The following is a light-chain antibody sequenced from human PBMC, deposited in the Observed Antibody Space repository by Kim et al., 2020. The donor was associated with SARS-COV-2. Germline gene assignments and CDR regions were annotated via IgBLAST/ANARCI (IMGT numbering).Light chain of an antibody. CDR3: SSYTTSNTWV. V-gene: IGLV2-14*04. CDR2: DVS. Sequence: QSTTIACTGTSSDIGGYNYVSWYQQHPDKAPKLMIYDVSKRPSGVSHRFSGAKSGNTASLTISGLQAEDEADYYCSSYTTSNTWVFGGGTKVTVL. J-gene: IGLJ3*02. CDR1: SSDIGGYNY.